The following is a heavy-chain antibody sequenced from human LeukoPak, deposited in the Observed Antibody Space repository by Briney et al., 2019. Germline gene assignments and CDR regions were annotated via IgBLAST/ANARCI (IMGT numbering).Heavy chain of an antibody. J-gene: IGHJ5*02. V-gene: IGHV1-18*01. CDR1: GDSFSSNG. CDR2: ISAYNGNT. Sequence: ASVKVSCKASGDSFSSNGFSWVRQAPGQGLEWMGWISAYNGNTNYAQKLQGRVTMTTDTSTSTAYMELRSLRSDDTAVYYCAREQEGYCSSTSCYGENWFDPWGQGTLVTVSS. D-gene: IGHD2-2*01. CDR3: AREQEGYCSSTSCYGENWFDP.